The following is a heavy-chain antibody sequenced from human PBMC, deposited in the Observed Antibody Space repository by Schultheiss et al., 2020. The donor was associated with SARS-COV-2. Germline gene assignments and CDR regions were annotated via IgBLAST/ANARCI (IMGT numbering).Heavy chain of an antibody. Sequence: GGSLRLSCAASGFTFSSYEMNWVRQAPGKGLEWVAVVSYDGDNKYYADSVKGRFTISRDKSRNTVYLQMHSLGAEDTAVYYCARDLEQSSDSSGFLDLWGPGTLVTVSS. CDR1: GFTFSSYE. CDR2: VSYDGDNK. CDR3: ARDLEQSSDSSGFLDL. D-gene: IGHD3-22*01. J-gene: IGHJ5*02. V-gene: IGHV3-30*04.